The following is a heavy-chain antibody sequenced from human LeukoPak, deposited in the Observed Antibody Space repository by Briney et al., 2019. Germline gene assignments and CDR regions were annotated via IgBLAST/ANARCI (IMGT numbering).Heavy chain of an antibody. Sequence: GGSLRLSCAASGFTFSSYAMSWVRQAPGKGLEWVSAISGSGGSTYYADSVKGRFTISRDNSKNTLYLQMNSLRAEDTAVYYCAKPPYSNSMLGGYGMDVWGQGTTVTVSS. J-gene: IGHJ6*02. CDR1: GFTFSSYA. D-gene: IGHD6-6*01. CDR2: ISGSGGST. CDR3: AKPPYSNSMLGGYGMDV. V-gene: IGHV3-23*01.